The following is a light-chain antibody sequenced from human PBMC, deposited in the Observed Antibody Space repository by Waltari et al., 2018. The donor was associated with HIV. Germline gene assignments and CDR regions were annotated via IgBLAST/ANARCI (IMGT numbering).Light chain of an antibody. V-gene: IGKV4-1*01. J-gene: IGKJ1*01. CDR1: QSISHNSDNRKY. CDR3: QQYHSTPRT. Sequence: DIVMTQSPDFLAASLGERATSNCKSSQSISHNSDNRKYLAWYQQKRGQPPKLLIFGGVVRASGVPDRFSGSGAGTYFTLSISSLQAEDVAVYYCQQYHSTPRTFGQGTKVEIK. CDR2: GGV.